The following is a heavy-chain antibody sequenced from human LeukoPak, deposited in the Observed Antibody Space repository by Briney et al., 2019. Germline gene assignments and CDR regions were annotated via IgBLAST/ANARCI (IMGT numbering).Heavy chain of an antibody. CDR2: IYPGDSDT. CDR3: TRLGYCRSSMCYSVDY. J-gene: IGHJ4*02. D-gene: IGHD2-15*01. Sequence: GESLKISCKGSGYSFSTSWTGWVRQMPGKGLEWMGIIYPGDSDTRYSPSFQGQVTISADKSTSSAYLQWSGLKASDTATYYCTRLGYCRSSMCYSVDYWGQGTLVTVSS. V-gene: IGHV5-51*01. CDR1: GYSFSTSW.